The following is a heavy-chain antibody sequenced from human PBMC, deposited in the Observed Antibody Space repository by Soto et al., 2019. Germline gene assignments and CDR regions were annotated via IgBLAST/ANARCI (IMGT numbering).Heavy chain of an antibody. CDR1: GFTFSSYA. Sequence: PGGSLRLSCAASGFTFSSYAMSWVRQAPGKGLEWVSAISGSGGSTYYADSVKGRFTISRDNSKNTLYLQMNSLRAEDTAVYYCAKAGYKTHYYGMDVWGQGTTVTVSS. J-gene: IGHJ6*02. D-gene: IGHD1-20*01. V-gene: IGHV3-23*01. CDR3: AKAGYKTHYYGMDV. CDR2: ISGSGGST.